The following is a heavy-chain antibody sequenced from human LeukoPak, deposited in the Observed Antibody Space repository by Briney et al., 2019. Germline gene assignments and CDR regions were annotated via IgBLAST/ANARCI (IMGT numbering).Heavy chain of an antibody. CDR1: GYTFTGYY. V-gene: IGHV1-69*13. CDR2: INPIFGTA. J-gene: IGHJ2*01. CDR3: ARDPYCSSTSCYDSYWYFDL. D-gene: IGHD2-2*01. Sequence: SVKVSCKASGYTFTGYYMHWVRQAPGQGLEWMGWINPIFGTANYAQKFQGRVTITADESTSTAYMELSSLRSEDTAVYYCARDPYCSSTSCYDSYWYFDLWGRGTLVTVSS.